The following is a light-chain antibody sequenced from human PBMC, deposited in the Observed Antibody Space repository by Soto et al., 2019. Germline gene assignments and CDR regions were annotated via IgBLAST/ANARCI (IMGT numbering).Light chain of an antibody. CDR1: QSISSW. CDR3: QQLGT. J-gene: IGKJ1*01. V-gene: IGKV1-5*03. CDR2: KAS. Sequence: QMTXSPSTLSGSLVDSVTITCRASQSISSWLAWYQQKPGXXPKLLIYKASSLESGVPSRFSGSGSGTEFTLTISSLQPDDFATYYCQQLGTFGQGTKVDIK.